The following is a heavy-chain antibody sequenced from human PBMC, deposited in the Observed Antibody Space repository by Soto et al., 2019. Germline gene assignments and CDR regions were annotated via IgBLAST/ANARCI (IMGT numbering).Heavy chain of an antibody. V-gene: IGHV1-2*02. CDR2: INPNSGGT. CDR3: ARSLLDEYSSSWRSAYYGMDV. Sequence: QVQLVQSGAEVKKPGASVKVSCKASGFTFSAYYIYWVRQAPGQGLEWIGWINPNSGGTNNAQKFQGRCTMTRDTSTSTVYIERSALIPADTAVYYCARSLLDEYSSSWRSAYYGMDVWGQGTTVTVSS. D-gene: IGHD6-13*01. J-gene: IGHJ6*02. CDR1: GFTFSAYY.